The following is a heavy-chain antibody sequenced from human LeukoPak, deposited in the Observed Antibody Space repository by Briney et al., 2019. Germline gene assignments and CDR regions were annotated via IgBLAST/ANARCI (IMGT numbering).Heavy chain of an antibody. V-gene: IGHV4-4*02. Sequence: SGTLSLTCAVSGGSISSSNWWSWVRQPPGKGLEWIGEIYHSGSTNYNPSLKSRVTISVDKSKNQFSLKLSSVTAADTAVYYCAGSLGYCTSNVCYLKYWGQGTLVTVSS. J-gene: IGHJ4*02. CDR1: GGSISSSNW. D-gene: IGHD2-8*01. CDR3: AGSLGYCTSNVCYLKY. CDR2: IYHSGST.